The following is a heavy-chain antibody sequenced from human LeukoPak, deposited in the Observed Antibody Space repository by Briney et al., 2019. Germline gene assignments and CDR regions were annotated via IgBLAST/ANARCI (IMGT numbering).Heavy chain of an antibody. V-gene: IGHV3-23*01. Sequence: GGSLRLSRAASGFTFSGYAMSWVRQAPGKGLEWVSAISGSGGSTYYADSVKGRFTISRDNSKNTLYLQMNSLRAEDTAVYYCAKGVTTYCTNGVCFSGAFDPWGQGTLVTVSS. CDR3: AKGVTTYCTNGVCFSGAFDP. J-gene: IGHJ5*02. CDR2: ISGSGGST. CDR1: GFTFSGYA. D-gene: IGHD2-8*01.